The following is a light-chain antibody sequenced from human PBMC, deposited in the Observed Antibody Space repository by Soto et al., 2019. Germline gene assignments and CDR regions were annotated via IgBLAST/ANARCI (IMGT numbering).Light chain of an antibody. CDR1: QSVSSN. V-gene: IGKV3-15*01. CDR3: QQRSNWPPT. Sequence: EIVMTQSPAPLSVSPGERATLPCRASQSVSSNLAWYQQKPGQAPRLLIYGASTRATGIPARFSGSGSGTDFTLTITSLEPEDFAVYYCQQRSNWPPTFGQGTKVDIK. CDR2: GAS. J-gene: IGKJ1*01.